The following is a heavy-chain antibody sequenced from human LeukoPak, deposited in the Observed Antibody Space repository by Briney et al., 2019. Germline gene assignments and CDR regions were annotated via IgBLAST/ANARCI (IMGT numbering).Heavy chain of an antibody. J-gene: IGHJ4*02. V-gene: IGHV4-34*01. CDR2: VNYRGDG. D-gene: IGHD2-21*01. CDR3: ARETSLHIFDS. Sequence: SETLSLTCDVYNASFGPYYWSWLRQSPGKGLEYIGEVNYRGDGNYNPSLNSRASISIDASKKQFSLRLTSVTAADTAMYYCARETSLHIFDSWGQGTLVTVSS. CDR1: NASFGPYY.